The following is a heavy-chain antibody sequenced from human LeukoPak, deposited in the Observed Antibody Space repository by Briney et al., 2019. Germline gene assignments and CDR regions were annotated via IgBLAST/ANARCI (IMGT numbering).Heavy chain of an antibody. D-gene: IGHD3-3*01. CDR3: ARDVSGWSGYTFDY. V-gene: IGHV1-2*02. CDR1: GYTFTGYY. CDR2: INPNSGGT. J-gene: IGHJ4*02. Sequence: ASVKVSCKASGYTFTGYYMHWVRQAPGQGLEWMGWINPNSGGTNYAQKFQGRVTMTRDTSISTAYMELSRLRSDDTAVYYCARDVSGWSGYTFDYWGQGTLVTVSS.